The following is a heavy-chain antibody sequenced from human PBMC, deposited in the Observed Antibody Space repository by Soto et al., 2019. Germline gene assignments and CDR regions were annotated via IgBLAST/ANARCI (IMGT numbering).Heavy chain of an antibody. Sequence: GGSLRLSCAASGCTFSSYSMNWVRQAPGKGLEWVSYISSSSTIYYADSVKGRFTISRDNAKNSLYLQMNSLRAEDTAVYYCGRDLEGSYGPVDAFDIWGQGTMVTVSS. J-gene: IGHJ3*02. V-gene: IGHV3-48*01. D-gene: IGHD5-18*01. CDR3: GRDLEGSYGPVDAFDI. CDR2: ISSSSTI. CDR1: GCTFSSYS.